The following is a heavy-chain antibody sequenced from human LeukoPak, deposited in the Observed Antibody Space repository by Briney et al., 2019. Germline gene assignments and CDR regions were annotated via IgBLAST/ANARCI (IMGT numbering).Heavy chain of an antibody. J-gene: IGHJ3*02. CDR1: GGSISSGDYY. CDR3: ARAGRYAFDI. V-gene: IGHV4-39*07. CDR2: INHSGST. Sequence: PSETLSLTCTVSGGSISSGDYYWSWIRQPPGKGLEWIGEINHSGSTNYNPSLKSRVTISVDTSKNQFSLKLSSVTAADTAAYYCARAGRYAFDIWGQGTMVTVSS.